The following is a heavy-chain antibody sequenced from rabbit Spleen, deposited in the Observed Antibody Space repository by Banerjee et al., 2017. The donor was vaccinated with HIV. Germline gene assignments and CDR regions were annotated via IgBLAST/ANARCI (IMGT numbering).Heavy chain of an antibody. CDR2: IYPITETT. CDR3: AREDVGDADYGPYYLNL. Sequence: QSLEESGGGLVKPGASLTLTCKAYGFTISNYWMNWVRQAPGKGLEWIGIIYPITETTYYANWVNGRFTISSDNAQNTVDLHMNSLTAADTATYFCAREDVGDADYGPYYLNLWGQGTLVTVS. D-gene: IGHD2-1*01. CDR1: GFTISNYW. V-gene: IGHV1S7*01. J-gene: IGHJ4*01.